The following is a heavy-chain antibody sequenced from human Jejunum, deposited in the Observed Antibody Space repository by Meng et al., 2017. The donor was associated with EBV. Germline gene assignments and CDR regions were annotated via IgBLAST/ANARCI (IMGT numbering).Heavy chain of an antibody. V-gene: IGHV3-15*01. CDR1: GLSFSYAW. CDR3: TTDTYYEKGFDP. Sequence: EVQLVESGGGLVMPEGSLRLSCAASGLSFSYAWMYWVRQAPGKGLELVGRIKSKIDGGTIDYAAPVKGRFTISRDDSKNTLYLQMNSLRTEDTAVYYCTTDTYYEKGFDPWGQGTLVTVST. CDR2: IKSKIDGGTI. D-gene: IGHD3-22*01. J-gene: IGHJ5*02.